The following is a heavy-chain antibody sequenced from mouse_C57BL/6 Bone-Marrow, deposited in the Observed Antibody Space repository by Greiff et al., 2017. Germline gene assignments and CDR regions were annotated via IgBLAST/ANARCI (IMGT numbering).Heavy chain of an antibody. CDR1: GFTFSDYG. V-gene: IGHV5-17*01. Sequence: EVMLVESGGGLVKPGGSLKLSCAASGFTFSDYGMHWVRQAPEKGLEWVAYISSGSSTIYYADTVKGRFTIARDNAKNTLFLQMTSLRSEDTAMXYCARPTTVVATRDYYAMDYWGQGTSVTVSS. J-gene: IGHJ4*01. CDR2: ISSGSSTI. D-gene: IGHD1-1*01. CDR3: ARPTTVVATRDYYAMDY.